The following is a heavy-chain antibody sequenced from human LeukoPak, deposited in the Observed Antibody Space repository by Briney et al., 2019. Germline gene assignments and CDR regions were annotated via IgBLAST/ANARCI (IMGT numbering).Heavy chain of an antibody. CDR3: ATADPGSYPYYYYYYYMDV. Sequence: AASVKVSCKASGYTFTSYYMHWVRRAPGQGLEWMGIINPSGGSTSYAQKFQGKVTMTEDTSTDTAYMELSSLRSEDTAVYYCATADPGSYPYYYYYYYMDVWGKGTTVTVSS. CDR2: INPSGGST. V-gene: IGHV1-46*01. J-gene: IGHJ6*03. D-gene: IGHD1-26*01. CDR1: GYTFTSYY.